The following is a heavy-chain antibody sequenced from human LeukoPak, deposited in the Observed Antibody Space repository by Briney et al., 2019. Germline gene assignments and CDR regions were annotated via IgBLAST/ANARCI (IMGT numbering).Heavy chain of an antibody. CDR1: GFTFSSYE. CDR2: ISSSGSTI. V-gene: IGHV3-48*03. CDR3: AREAWFGDSIDY. Sequence: PGGSLRLSCAASGFTFSSYEMNWVRQAPGKGLEWVSYISSSGSTIYYADSVKGRFTISRDNAKNSLYLQMNSLRAEDTAVYYCAREAWFGDSIDYWGQGTLVNVSS. D-gene: IGHD3-10*01. J-gene: IGHJ4*02.